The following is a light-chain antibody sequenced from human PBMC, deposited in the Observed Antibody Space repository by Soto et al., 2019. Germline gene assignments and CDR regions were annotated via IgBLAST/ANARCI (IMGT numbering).Light chain of an antibody. CDR2: EVS. J-gene: IGLJ1*01. Sequence: QSALTHPHSVSWSPGQSITISCTGTSSDVGGYNYVSWYQQYPGKAPKLMIYEVSNRPSWVSNRFSRSKSGNTASLTITGLPAEDEADYYCSSYTRSNTFILGTGNKVTV. CDR1: SSDVGGYNY. CDR3: SSYTRSNTFI. V-gene: IGLV2-14*01.